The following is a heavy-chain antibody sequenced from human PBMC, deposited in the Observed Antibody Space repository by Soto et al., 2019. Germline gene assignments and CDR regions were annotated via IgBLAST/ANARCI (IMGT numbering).Heavy chain of an antibody. Sequence: SETLSLTCTVSGYSISSGYYWGWIRQPPGRGLEWIGSIYHSGSTYYNPSLKSRVTISVDTSKNKFSLKRSSVTAADTAVYYCARYGGNFDYWGQGTLVTVSS. CDR2: IYHSGST. J-gene: IGHJ4*02. CDR3: ARYGGNFDY. V-gene: IGHV4-38-2*02. D-gene: IGHD2-15*01. CDR1: GYSISSGYY.